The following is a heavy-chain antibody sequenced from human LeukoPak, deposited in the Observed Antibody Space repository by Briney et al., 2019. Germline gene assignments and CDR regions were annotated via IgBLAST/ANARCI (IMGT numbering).Heavy chain of an antibody. CDR1: GFTFDDYA. CDR2: ISWNSGTI. D-gene: IGHD3-3*02. Sequence: GRSLRLSCAASGFTFDDYAMHWVRHAPGKGLEWVSVISWNSGTIGYADSVKGRFTISRDNSKNTLYLQMNSLRAEDTAVYYCARGHHFWSGYYTGHFDYWGQGTLVTVSS. CDR3: ARGHHFWSGYYTGHFDY. J-gene: IGHJ4*02. V-gene: IGHV3-9*01.